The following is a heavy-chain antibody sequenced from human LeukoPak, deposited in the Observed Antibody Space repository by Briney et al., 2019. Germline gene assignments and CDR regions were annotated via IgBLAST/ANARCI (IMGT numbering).Heavy chain of an antibody. D-gene: IGHD2-2*01. CDR1: GFTFSSYA. Sequence: GGSLRLSCAASGFTFSSYAMHWVRQAPGKGLEWVAVISYDGTNKYYADSVKGRFTISRDNSKNTLYLQMNSLRPEDTTVYYCARGGSTSCYSQQDYWGQGTLVTVSS. V-gene: IGHV3-30-3*01. CDR2: ISYDGTNK. J-gene: IGHJ4*02. CDR3: ARGGSTSCYSQQDY.